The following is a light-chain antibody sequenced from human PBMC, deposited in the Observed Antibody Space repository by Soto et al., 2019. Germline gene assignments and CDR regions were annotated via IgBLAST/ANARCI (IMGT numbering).Light chain of an antibody. CDR1: LSISTW. Sequence: DIQMTQSPSTLSASVGDRVTITCRASLSISTWLAWYQQEPGKAPKLLMSGASSLQSGVPSRFSGSGSGTEFTLTISSLQPDDFATYYCQQYNSYPWTFGQGTKVDIK. CDR2: GAS. CDR3: QQYNSYPWT. J-gene: IGKJ1*01. V-gene: IGKV1-5*01.